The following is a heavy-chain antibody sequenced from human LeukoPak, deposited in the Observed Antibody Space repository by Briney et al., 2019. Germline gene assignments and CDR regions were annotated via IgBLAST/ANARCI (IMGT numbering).Heavy chain of an antibody. CDR1: GFSFSDYA. D-gene: IGHD5-18*01. Sequence: GGSLTLSCEASGFSFSDYAMTWVRQAPGKGLEWVSGISGGSGSRNYGDSVKGRFTISRDNSKNTLFLQLSGLRAEDTAVYSCAKGNGFSYGFGYSGDAFDIWGQGTMVTVSS. J-gene: IGHJ3*02. CDR3: AKGNGFSYGFGYSGDAFDI. CDR2: ISGGSGSR. V-gene: IGHV3-23*01.